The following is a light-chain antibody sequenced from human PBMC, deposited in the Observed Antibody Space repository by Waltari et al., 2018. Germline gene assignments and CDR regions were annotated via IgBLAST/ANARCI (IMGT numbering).Light chain of an antibody. CDR3: QQYNNWRT. V-gene: IGKV3-15*01. CDR2: GAS. J-gene: IGKJ2*01. CDR1: QSIARN. Sequence: EVLMTQSPPTLSVSPGERATLSCRASQSIARNLAWYQQKPGQAPRLLIYGASTRATDVPDRFSGSGSGTEFTLTISSLQSEDFVVYYCQQYNNWRTFGQGTELEIK.